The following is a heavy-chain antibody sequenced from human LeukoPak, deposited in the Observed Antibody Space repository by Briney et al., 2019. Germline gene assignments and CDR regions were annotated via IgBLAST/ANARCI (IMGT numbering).Heavy chain of an antibody. J-gene: IGHJ4*02. D-gene: IGHD2-2*01. CDR3: ARGKGYCSSTSCYPGFDY. V-gene: IGHV1-2*02. CDR1: GYTFTGYY. Sequence: GAAVKVACKASGYTFTGYYMHWVRQAPGQGLEWMGWINPNSGGTNYAQKFQGRVTMTRDTSISTAYMELGRLRSDDTAVYYCARGKGYCSSTSCYPGFDYWGQGTLVTVSS. CDR2: INPNSGGT.